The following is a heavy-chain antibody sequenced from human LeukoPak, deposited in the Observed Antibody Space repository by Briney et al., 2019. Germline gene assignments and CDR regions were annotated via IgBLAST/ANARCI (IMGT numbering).Heavy chain of an antibody. CDR3: AKDEEKYGDYGYYFDY. Sequence: GGSLRLSCTASGFTVSGNYMNWVRQAPGKGLEWVSVVYTDGNIYYADSVKGRSTISKDNSKNTLYLQMNSLRAEDTAVYYCAKDEEKYGDYGYYFDYWGQGTLVTVSS. J-gene: IGHJ4*02. D-gene: IGHD4-17*01. V-gene: IGHV3-53*05. CDR1: GFTVSGNY. CDR2: VYTDGNI.